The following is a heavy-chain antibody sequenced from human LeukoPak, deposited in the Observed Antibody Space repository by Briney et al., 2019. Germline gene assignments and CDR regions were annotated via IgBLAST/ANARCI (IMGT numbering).Heavy chain of an antibody. CDR3: ARDPTRYASTTVVASNFDY. CDR1: GFTFSSYG. CDR2: ISHDGSDK. D-gene: IGHD4-23*01. J-gene: IGHJ4*02. Sequence: GRSLRLSCAASGFTFSSYGMHWVRQAPGKGLEWVAVISHDGSDKYHADSVKGRFTISRDNSKNSLYLQMNSLRDEDTAVYYCARDPTRYASTTVVASNFDYWGQGTLVTVSS. V-gene: IGHV3-30*03.